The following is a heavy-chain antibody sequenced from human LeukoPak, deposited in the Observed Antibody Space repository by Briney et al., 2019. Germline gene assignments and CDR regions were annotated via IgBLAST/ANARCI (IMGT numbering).Heavy chain of an antibody. J-gene: IGHJ5*02. CDR2: INHSGST. CDR3: ARGKYCSSTSCYVFRFGP. D-gene: IGHD2-2*01. Sequence: SETLSLTCAVYGGSFSGYYWSWIRQPPGKGLEWIGEINHSGSTNYNPSLKSRVTISVDTSKNQFSLKLSSVTAADTAVYYCARGKYCSSTSCYVFRFGPWGQGTLVTVSS. V-gene: IGHV4-34*01. CDR1: GGSFSGYY.